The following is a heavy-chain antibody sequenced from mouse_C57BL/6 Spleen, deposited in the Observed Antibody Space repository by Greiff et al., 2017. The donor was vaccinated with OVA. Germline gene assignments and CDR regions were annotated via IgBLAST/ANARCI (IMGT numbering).Heavy chain of an antibody. CDR1: GFTFSDYG. CDR3: AGDYPYFDY. CDR2: ISSGSSTI. D-gene: IGHD2-4*01. Sequence: EVHLVESGGGLVKPGGSLKLSCAASGFTFSDYGMHWVRQAPEKGLEWVAYISSGSSTIYYADTVKGRFTISRDNAKNTLFLQMTSLRTEDTAMYYCAGDYPYFDYWGQGTTHTVSS. V-gene: IGHV5-17*01. J-gene: IGHJ2*01.